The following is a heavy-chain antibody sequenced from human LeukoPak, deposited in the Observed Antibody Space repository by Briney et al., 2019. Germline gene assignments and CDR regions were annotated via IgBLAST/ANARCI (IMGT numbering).Heavy chain of an antibody. CDR1: GGSFSGYY. CDR2: INHSGST. Sequence: SETLSLTCAVYGGSFSGYYWSWIRQPPGKGLEWIGEINHSGSTNYNPSLKSRVTIPVDTSKNQFSLKLSSVTAADTAVYYCARLTVTASYFDYWGQGTLVTVSS. J-gene: IGHJ4*02. V-gene: IGHV4-34*01. CDR3: ARLTVTASYFDY. D-gene: IGHD4-17*01.